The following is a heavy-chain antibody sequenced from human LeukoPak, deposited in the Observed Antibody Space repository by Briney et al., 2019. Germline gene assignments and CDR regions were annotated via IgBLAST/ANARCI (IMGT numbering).Heavy chain of an antibody. CDR1: GYSISSGYY. D-gene: IGHD4-11*01. J-gene: IGHJ4*02. Sequence: SGTLSLTCAVSGYSISSGYYWGWIRQPPGKGLEWIGSIYHSGSTYYNPSLKSRVTISVDTSKNQFSLKLSSVTAADTAVYYCARAYSKLDYWGQGTLVTVPS. CDR3: ARAYSKLDY. CDR2: IYHSGST. V-gene: IGHV4-38-2*01.